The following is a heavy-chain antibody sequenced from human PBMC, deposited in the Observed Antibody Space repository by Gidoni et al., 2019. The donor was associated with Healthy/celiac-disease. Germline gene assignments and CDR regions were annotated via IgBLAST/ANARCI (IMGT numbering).Heavy chain of an antibody. CDR2: IWYDGSKK. CDR1: GFTFSSYG. J-gene: IGHJ4*02. Sequence: QVQLVASGGGVVQPGRSLRLSCAASGFTFSSYGMHWVRQAPGKGLEWVAVIWYDGSKKYYADSVKGRFTISRDNSKNTLYLQMNSLRAEDTAVYYCARERGIAAAGIDYWGQGTLVTVS. D-gene: IGHD6-13*01. CDR3: ARERGIAAAGIDY. V-gene: IGHV3-33*01.